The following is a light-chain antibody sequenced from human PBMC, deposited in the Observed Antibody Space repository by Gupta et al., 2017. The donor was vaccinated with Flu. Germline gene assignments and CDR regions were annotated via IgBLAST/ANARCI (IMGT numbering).Light chain of an antibody. V-gene: IGKV3-15*01. CDR2: GAS. J-gene: IGKJ2*03. CDR1: QSIASD. Sequence: EVVMTQSPATLSVSPGERATLYCRASQSIASDLAWYQQRAGQAPRLLIYGASTRASGIPARFSGSGSGTEFTLTISSLQSEDFALYYCQQCSDWLSYSFGQGTKVEIK. CDR3: QQCSDWLSYS.